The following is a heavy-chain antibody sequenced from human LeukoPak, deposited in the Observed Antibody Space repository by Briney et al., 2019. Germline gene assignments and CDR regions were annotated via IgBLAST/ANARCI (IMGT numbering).Heavy chain of an antibody. CDR3: AKSRARREGSSGSIDY. CDR1: GFTFSNSA. J-gene: IGHJ4*02. D-gene: IGHD3-22*01. CDR2: LSGSGITT. V-gene: IGHV3-23*01. Sequence: GGSLRLSCAASGFTFSNSAMSWVRQAPGKGLEWVSTLSGSGITTYYADSVKGRFTISRDNSKNTLYLQMNCLRAEDTAVYYCAKSRARREGSSGSIDYWGQGTLVTVSS.